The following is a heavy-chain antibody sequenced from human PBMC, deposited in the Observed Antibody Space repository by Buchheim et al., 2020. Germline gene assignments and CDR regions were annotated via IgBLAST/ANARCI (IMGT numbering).Heavy chain of an antibody. CDR2: IYTSGST. J-gene: IGHJ5*02. Sequence: QVQLQESGPGLVKPSQTLSLTCSVSGGSISSGSYNWAWLRQPAGKGLEWIGRIYTSGSTNYNPSLKSRVTISVDTSRNPFSLRLSSVTAADTAVYYCARAYYDFWGSRDCFDPWGQGTL. V-gene: IGHV4-61*02. CDR1: GGSISSGSYN. D-gene: IGHD3-3*01. CDR3: ARAYYDFWGSRDCFDP.